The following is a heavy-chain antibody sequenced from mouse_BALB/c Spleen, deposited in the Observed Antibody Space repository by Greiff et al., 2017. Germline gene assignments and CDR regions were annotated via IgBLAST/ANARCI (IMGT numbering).Heavy chain of an antibody. Sequence: EVKLMESGGGLVKPGGSLKLSCAASGFTFSDYYMYWVRQTPEKRLEWVATISDGGSYTYYPDSVKGRFTISRDNAKNNLYLQMSSLKSEDTAMYYCARGDDYDGAYWGQGTLVTVSA. CDR3: ARGDDYDGAY. CDR2: ISDGGSYT. CDR1: GFTFSDYY. J-gene: IGHJ3*01. D-gene: IGHD2-4*01. V-gene: IGHV5-4*02.